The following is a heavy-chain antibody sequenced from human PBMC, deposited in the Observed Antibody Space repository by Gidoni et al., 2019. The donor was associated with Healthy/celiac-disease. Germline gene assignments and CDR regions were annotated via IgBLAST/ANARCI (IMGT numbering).Heavy chain of an antibody. CDR2: IYYSGST. CDR1: GGSISSYY. V-gene: IGHV4-59*01. J-gene: IGHJ4*02. D-gene: IGHD3-22*01. Sequence: QVQLQESGPGLVKPSETLSLPCTVSGGSISSYYWSWIRQPPGKGLEWIGYIYYSGSTNYNPSLKSRVTISVDTSKNQFSLKLSSVTAADTAVYYCARSKEYYYDSSGYYYWGQGTLVTVSS. CDR3: ARSKEYYYDSSGYYY.